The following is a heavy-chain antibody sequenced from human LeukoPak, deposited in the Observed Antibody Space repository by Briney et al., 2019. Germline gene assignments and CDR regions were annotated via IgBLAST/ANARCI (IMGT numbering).Heavy chain of an antibody. D-gene: IGHD6-19*01. J-gene: IGHJ4*02. CDR2: ISGDGGRT. V-gene: IGHV3-43*02. CDR1: GFIFQDYA. Sequence: GGSLRLSCAGPGFIFQDYAIDWGRQAPGKGLEWVSLISGDGGRTFYADSVKGRFTISRDNRKNSLYFQMNSLRRDDTALYYFAREIDPTGSYYYWGQGTLVTVSS. CDR3: AREIDPTGSYYY.